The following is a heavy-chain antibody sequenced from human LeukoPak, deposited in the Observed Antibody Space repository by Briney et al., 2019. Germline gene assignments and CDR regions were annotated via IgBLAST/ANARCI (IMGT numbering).Heavy chain of an antibody. CDR3: AREIGGWYYFDY. D-gene: IGHD6-19*01. CDR2: ISSSSTI. J-gene: IGHJ4*02. V-gene: IGHV3-48*04. Sequence: GGSLRLSCAASGFTFSSYSMNWVRQAPGKGLEWVSYISSSSTIYYADSVKGRFTISRDNAKNSLYLQMNSLRAEDTAVYYCAREIGGWYYFDYGGRGTLVTVPS. CDR1: GFTFSSYS.